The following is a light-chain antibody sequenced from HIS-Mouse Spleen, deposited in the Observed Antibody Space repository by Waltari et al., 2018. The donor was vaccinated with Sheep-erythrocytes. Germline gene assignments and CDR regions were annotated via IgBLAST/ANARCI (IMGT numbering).Light chain of an antibody. Sequence: QSALTQPASVSGSPGQSITISCTGTSSDVGSYNLVSWYQQHPGKAPQRMIYEGSKRPSGVSNRFSGSKSGNTASLTISGLQAEDEADYYCCSYAGSSTPWVFGGGTKLTVL. CDR1: SSDVGSYNL. J-gene: IGLJ3*02. V-gene: IGLV2-23*01. CDR2: EGS. CDR3: CSYAGSSTPWV.